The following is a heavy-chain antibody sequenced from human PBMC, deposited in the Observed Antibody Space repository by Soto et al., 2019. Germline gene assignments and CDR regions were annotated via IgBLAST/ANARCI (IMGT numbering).Heavy chain of an antibody. J-gene: IGHJ3*02. Sequence: SETLSLTCTVSGGSISSYYWSWIRQPAGKGLEWIGRIYTSGSTNYNPSLKSRVTMSVDTSKNKFYLKLSSVTAADTAVYYCARLDLVYSSGWCVGVTTDDTEHHYAFDIWRQGTMVTVSS. D-gene: IGHD6-19*01. CDR3: ARLDLVYSSGWCVGVTTDDTEHHYAFDI. CDR1: GGSISSYY. V-gene: IGHV4-4*07. CDR2: IYTSGST.